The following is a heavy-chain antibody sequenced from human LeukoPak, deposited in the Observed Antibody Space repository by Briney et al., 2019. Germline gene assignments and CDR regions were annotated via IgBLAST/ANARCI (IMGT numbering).Heavy chain of an antibody. Sequence: PSETLSLTCTASGGSISSYYWSWIRQPAGKGLEWIGRIYTSGGTNYNPSLKSRVTMSVDTSKNQFSLKLSSVTAADTAVYYCARTFSYGASWYFDLWGRGTLVTVSS. CDR1: GGSISSYY. D-gene: IGHD4-17*01. J-gene: IGHJ2*01. CDR3: ARTFSYGASWYFDL. V-gene: IGHV4-4*07. CDR2: IYTSGGT.